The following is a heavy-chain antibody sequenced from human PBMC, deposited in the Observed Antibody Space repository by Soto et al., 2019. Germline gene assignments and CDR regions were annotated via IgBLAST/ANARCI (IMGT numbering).Heavy chain of an antibody. J-gene: IGHJ3*01. Sequence: EVQLVESGGGLVQPGGSLRLSCTASGFTFSSYEMNWVRQAPGKGLEWVSYISSSGGTIYYADSMRGRITISRDNAQNSLYLQMNSLTADDTAVYYCARSQTTRGFDVWGQGTVVIVSS. CDR3: ARSQTTRGFDV. V-gene: IGHV3-48*03. D-gene: IGHD1-1*01. CDR1: GFTFSSYE. CDR2: ISSSGGTI.